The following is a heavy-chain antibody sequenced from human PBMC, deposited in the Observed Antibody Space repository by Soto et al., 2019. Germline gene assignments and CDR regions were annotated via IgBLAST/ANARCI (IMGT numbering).Heavy chain of an antibody. D-gene: IGHD6-25*01. J-gene: IGHJ3*01. CDR3: ARLDGRDAFDL. CDR2: ISYDGSNK. Sequence: QVQLVESGGGVVQPGRSLRLSCAASGFTFSSYAMHWVRQAPGKGLEWVAVISYDGSNKYYADSVKGRFTIPRDNPKNPLYLQMTSLRAEDTAVYYCARLDGRDAFDLWGQGTMVTVSS. V-gene: IGHV3-30-3*01. CDR1: GFTFSSYA.